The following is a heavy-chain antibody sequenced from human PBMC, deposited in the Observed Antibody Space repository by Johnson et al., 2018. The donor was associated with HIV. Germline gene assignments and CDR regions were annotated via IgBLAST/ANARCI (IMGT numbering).Heavy chain of an antibody. CDR1: GFTVRRTY. CDR3: AKGGLWFGESIDAFDI. V-gene: IGHV3-53*01. Sequence: VQLVESVGGLIQPGGSLRLSCAASGFTVRRTYMTWVRPAPGKGLEWVPIFYTDGSTYFADSVKGRFTISRDNSKDTLYLQMNSLRAEDTAVYYCAKGGLWFGESIDAFDIWGQGTMVTVSS. D-gene: IGHD3-10*01. CDR2: FYTDGST. J-gene: IGHJ3*02.